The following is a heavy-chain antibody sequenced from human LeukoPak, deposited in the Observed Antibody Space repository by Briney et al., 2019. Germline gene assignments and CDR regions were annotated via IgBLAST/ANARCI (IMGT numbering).Heavy chain of an antibody. CDR3: ARGSPRGGLDS. J-gene: IGHJ4*02. V-gene: IGHV3-48*01. CDR2: VSSSSRTI. D-gene: IGHD1-14*01. CDR1: DFTFSTFT. Sequence: RGSLRLSCAASDFTFSTFTMHWVRQAPGKGLEWVSSVSSSSRTINYADSVQGRSTVSRDNANNSMYLQINDLRREDTAVYYCARGSPRGGLDSWGQGTLVTVSS.